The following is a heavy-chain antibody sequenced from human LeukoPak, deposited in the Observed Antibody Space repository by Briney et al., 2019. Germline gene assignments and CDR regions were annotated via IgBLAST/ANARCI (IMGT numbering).Heavy chain of an antibody. D-gene: IGHD2-21*02. Sequence: SQTLSPTCTVSGGSISSGSYYWSWIRQPAGKGLEWIGRIYTSGSTNYNPSLKSRVTISVDTSKNQFSLKLSSVTAADTAVYYCARDLTDCGGDCYLNWFDPWGQGTLVTVSS. CDR2: IYTSGST. V-gene: IGHV4-61*02. CDR1: GGSISSGSYY. CDR3: ARDLTDCGGDCYLNWFDP. J-gene: IGHJ5*02.